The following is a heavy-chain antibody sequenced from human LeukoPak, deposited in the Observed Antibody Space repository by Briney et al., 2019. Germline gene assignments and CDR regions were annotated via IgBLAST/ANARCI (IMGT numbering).Heavy chain of an antibody. CDR2: IGSSGGST. D-gene: IGHD3-22*01. J-gene: IGHJ4*02. V-gene: IGHV3-23*01. CDR3: ARDPGRNMIDDY. CDR1: GFNFITAA. Sequence: PGGSLRLSCAASGFNFITAAMTWVRQAPGKGLEWVSLIGSSGGSTYYADSVKGRFTISRDSSKNTLYLQMNSLRAEDTAVYYCARDPGRNMIDDYWGQGTLVTVSS.